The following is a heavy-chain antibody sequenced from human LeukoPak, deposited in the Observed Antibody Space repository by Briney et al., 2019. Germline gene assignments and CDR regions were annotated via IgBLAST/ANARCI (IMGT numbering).Heavy chain of an antibody. CDR2: IIPIFGTA. CDR3: ARSYDYSHTPPDY. Sequence: GASVKVSCKASGGTFSSYAISWVRQAPGQGLEWMGGIIPIFGTANYAQKFQGRVTITADESTSTAYMELSSLRSEDTAVYYCARSYDYSHTPPDYWGQGTLVTVSS. CDR1: GGTFSSYA. D-gene: IGHD4-11*01. J-gene: IGHJ4*02. V-gene: IGHV1-69*13.